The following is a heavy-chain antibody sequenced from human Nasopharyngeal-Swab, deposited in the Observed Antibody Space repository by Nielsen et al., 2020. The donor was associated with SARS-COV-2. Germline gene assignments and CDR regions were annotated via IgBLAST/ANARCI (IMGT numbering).Heavy chain of an antibody. Sequence: VSVTVPCMTSGYSLTNYAMNWVRQAPGQGLEWMGWINTNTWNPMYAQGFTGRFVFSLDTSISTAYLQTSSLKAEDPAVYYCARDLVELGYYWGQGTLVTVSS. J-gene: IGHJ4*02. D-gene: IGHD5-24*01. V-gene: IGHV7-4-1*02. CDR1: GYSLTNYA. CDR2: INTNTWNP. CDR3: ARDLVELGYY.